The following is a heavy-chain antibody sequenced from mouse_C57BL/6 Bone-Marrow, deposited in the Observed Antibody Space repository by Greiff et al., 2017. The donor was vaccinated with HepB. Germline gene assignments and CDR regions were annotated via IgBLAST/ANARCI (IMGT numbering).Heavy chain of an antibody. CDR2: IYPRSGNT. V-gene: IGHV1-81*01. Sequence: VQLQQSGAELARPGASAKLSCKASGYTFTSYGISWVKQRTGQGSERIGEIYPRSGNTYYNEKFKGKATLTVDKCSSNAYIELRSLTSEEAAVDFCGRTLGRSAWFAYWGQGTLVTVSA. D-gene: IGHD4-1*01. J-gene: IGHJ3*01. CDR3: GRTLGRSAWFAY. CDR1: GYTFTSYG.